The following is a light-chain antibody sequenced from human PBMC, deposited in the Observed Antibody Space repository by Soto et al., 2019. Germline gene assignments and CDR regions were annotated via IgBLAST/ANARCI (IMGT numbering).Light chain of an antibody. CDR1: ESISIY. J-gene: IGKJ1*01. CDR2: TAS. Sequence: DIQMTQSPSSLSASVGDRVTITCRASESISIYLNWYQQKPGKAPNLLIYTASSLQSGVPSRFSGSGSGTDFPLTINRLQPEDFATYYCQQSYSNTRRTFGQGTKVEIK. CDR3: QQSYSNTRRT. V-gene: IGKV1-39*01.